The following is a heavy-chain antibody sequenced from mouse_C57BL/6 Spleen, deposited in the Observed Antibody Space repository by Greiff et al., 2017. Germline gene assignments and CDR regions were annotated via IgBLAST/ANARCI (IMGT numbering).Heavy chain of an antibody. D-gene: IGHD2-4*01. Sequence: QVQLQQPGAELVKPGASVKMSCKASGYTFTSYWITWVKQRPGQGLEWIGDIYPGSGSTNYNEKFKSKATLTVDTSSSTAYMQLSSLTSEDSAVYYCARWDDYDVAWFAYWGQGTLVTVSA. V-gene: IGHV1-55*01. J-gene: IGHJ3*01. CDR1: GYTFTSYW. CDR3: ARWDDYDVAWFAY. CDR2: IYPGSGST.